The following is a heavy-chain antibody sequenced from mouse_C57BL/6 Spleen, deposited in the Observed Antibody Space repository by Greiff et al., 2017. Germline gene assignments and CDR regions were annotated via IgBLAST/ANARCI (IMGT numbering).Heavy chain of an antibody. CDR3: ARAWTTVVAFYFDD. J-gene: IGHJ2*01. V-gene: IGHV5-16*01. CDR1: GFTFSDYY. CDR2: INYDGSST. D-gene: IGHD1-1*01. Sequence: EVQLVESEGGLVQPGSSMKLSCTASGFTFSDYYMAWVRQVPEKGLEWVANINYDGSSTYYLDSLKSRFIISRDNAKNILYLQMSSLKSEDTATDYCARAWTTVVAFYFDDWGQGTTLTVAS.